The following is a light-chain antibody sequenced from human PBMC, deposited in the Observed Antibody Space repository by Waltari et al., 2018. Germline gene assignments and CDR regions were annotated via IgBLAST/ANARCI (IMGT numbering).Light chain of an antibody. J-gene: IGLJ2*01. V-gene: IGLV6-57*03. CDR2: EDY. Sequence: FMLTQPHSVSEYPGKTVTVAGTRSSGSIDTKFVQWYQQRPGSAPTTLIYEDYQSPSGVPDPFSGSIDSTSNSASLTISGLKPADEAYYYCHSYDTNQLGVFGGGTKLTVL. CDR3: HSYDTNQLGV. CDR1: SGSIDTKF.